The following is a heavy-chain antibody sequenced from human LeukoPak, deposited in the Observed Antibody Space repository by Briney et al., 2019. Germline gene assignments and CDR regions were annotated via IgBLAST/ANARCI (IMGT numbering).Heavy chain of an antibody. CDR2: IKQDGSEK. CDR1: GFTFSSYS. V-gene: IGHV3-7*01. CDR3: ARGYWGL. Sequence: PGGSLRLSCAASGFTFSSYSMNWVRQAPGKGLEWVANIKQDGSEKYYVDSVKGRFTISRDNAKNSLYLQMNSLRAEDTAVYYCARGYWGLWGQGTLVTVSS. D-gene: IGHD2-15*01. J-gene: IGHJ4*02.